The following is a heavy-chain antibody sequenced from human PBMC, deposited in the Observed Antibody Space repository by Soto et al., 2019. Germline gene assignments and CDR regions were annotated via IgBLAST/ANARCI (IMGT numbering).Heavy chain of an antibody. Sequence: ASVKVSCKASGYTFTSYDINWVRQATGQGLEWMGWMNPNSGNTGYAQKFQGRVTMTRNTSISTAYMELSSLRSEDTAVYYCARAKYYYDSSGYYYEAYWFDPWGQGTLVTASS. V-gene: IGHV1-8*01. CDR2: MNPNSGNT. D-gene: IGHD3-22*01. CDR3: ARAKYYYDSSGYYYEAYWFDP. J-gene: IGHJ5*02. CDR1: GYTFTSYD.